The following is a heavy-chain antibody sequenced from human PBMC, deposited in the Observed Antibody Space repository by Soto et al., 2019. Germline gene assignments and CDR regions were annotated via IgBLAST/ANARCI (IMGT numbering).Heavy chain of an antibody. Sequence: PGGSLRLSCAASGFTFSSYSMNWVRQAPGKGLEWVSYISDTSTTIYYADSVKGRFTISRDNAKNSLFLQMNSLRDEDTAVYYCARDRVVHTAMDPFDFWGQGNLVTVSS. CDR2: ISDTSTTI. CDR1: GFTFSSYS. D-gene: IGHD5-18*01. CDR3: ARDRVVHTAMDPFDF. J-gene: IGHJ4*02. V-gene: IGHV3-48*02.